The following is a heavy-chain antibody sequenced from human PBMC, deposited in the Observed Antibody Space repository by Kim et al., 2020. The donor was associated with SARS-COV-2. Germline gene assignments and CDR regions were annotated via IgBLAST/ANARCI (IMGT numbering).Heavy chain of an antibody. J-gene: IGHJ2*01. CDR1: GYTFTSYG. D-gene: IGHD6-19*01. Sequence: ASVKVSCKASGYTFTSYGISWVRQAPGQGLEWMGWISAYNGNTNYAQKLQGRVTMTTDTSTSTAYMELRSLRSDDTAVYYCARPVAGTLGEWYWYFDLWGRGTLVTVSS. CDR3: ARPVAGTLGEWYWYFDL. V-gene: IGHV1-18*01. CDR2: ISAYNGNT.